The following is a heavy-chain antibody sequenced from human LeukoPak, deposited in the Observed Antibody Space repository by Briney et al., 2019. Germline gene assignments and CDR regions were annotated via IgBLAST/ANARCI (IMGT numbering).Heavy chain of an antibody. V-gene: IGHV3-7*01. CDR3: RRGHWDERD. CDR2: IKEDGSET. Sequence: PGGSLRLSCVGSGFTFSSRWMNWVRQAPGKGLEWVANIKEDGSETYYVDSVKGRFTISRDNAKNTLYLQMDSLRADDTAVYYCRRGHWDERDWDQGTLVTVSS. J-gene: IGHJ4*02. D-gene: IGHD7-27*01. CDR1: GFTFSSRW.